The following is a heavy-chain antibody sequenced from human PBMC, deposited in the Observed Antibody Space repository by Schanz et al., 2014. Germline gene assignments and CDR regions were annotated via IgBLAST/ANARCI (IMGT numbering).Heavy chain of an antibody. CDR1: GFTFSDYY. D-gene: IGHD5-12*01. J-gene: IGHJ4*02. CDR2: LWHDGSKK. CDR3: ARDFHGYGPHLDY. V-gene: IGHV3-33*08. Sequence: QVQLVESGGGVVQPGRSLRLSCAASGFTFSDYYMSWIRQAPGKGLEWVAILWHDGSKKYYADSVKGRFTVSRDNSKNTLYLQLNSLRAEDTAVYYCARDFHGYGPHLDYWGQGSLVTVSS.